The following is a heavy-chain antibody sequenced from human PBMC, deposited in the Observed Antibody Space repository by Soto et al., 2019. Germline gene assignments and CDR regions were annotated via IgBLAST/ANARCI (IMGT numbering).Heavy chain of an antibody. CDR1: GYTFTDFY. CDR3: ATQTGTVPNFADH. CDR2: INPNTGGT. D-gene: IGHD1-1*01. Sequence: QVQLVQSGAEVKKPGASVMVSRKTSGYTFTDFYINWVRQAPGQGLEWVGWINPNTGGTKPSQRFQGRVTLTRDTSITTAYMELTRLTSEDTAVYFCATQTGTVPNFADHWGQGTLVTVSS. J-gene: IGHJ4*02. V-gene: IGHV1-2*02.